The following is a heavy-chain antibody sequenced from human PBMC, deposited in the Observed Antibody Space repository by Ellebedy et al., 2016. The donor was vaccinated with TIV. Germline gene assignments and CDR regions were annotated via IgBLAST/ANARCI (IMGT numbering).Heavy chain of an antibody. V-gene: IGHV3-74*01. CDR3: ARDRGDYSISGP. D-gene: IGHD4-11*01. Sequence: HTGGSLRLSXVASGFTFGRYWMHWVRQAPGNKLVGVSRIKSDGSSTTYADSVKGRFTTSRDNARNTLYLQMNSLRGEDTAVYFCARDRGDYSISGPWGQGTLVTVSS. J-gene: IGHJ5*02. CDR2: IKSDGSST. CDR1: GFTFGRYW.